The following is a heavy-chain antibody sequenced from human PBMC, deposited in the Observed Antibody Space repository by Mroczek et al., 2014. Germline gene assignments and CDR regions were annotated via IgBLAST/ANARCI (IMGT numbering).Heavy chain of an antibody. D-gene: IGHD2-15*01. V-gene: IGHV1-46*03. Sequence: QVQLQESGAEVKKPGASVKVSCKASGYTFTSYYMHWVRQAPGQGLEWMGIINPSGGSTSYAQKFQGRVTMTRDTSTSTVYMELSSLRSEDTAVYYCASCSGGSCYERSPFDYWGQGTPGHRL. CDR3: ASCSGGSCYERSPFDY. CDR2: INPSGGST. J-gene: IGHJ4*02. CDR1: GYTFTSYY.